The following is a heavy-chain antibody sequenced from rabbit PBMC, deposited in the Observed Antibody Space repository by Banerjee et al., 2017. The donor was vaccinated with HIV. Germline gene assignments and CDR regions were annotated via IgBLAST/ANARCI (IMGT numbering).Heavy chain of an antibody. Sequence: QLEESGGGLVTLGGSLKLSCKVSGIDFSSYGISWVRQAPGKGLEWIAYIYPHYGTTDYASWVNGRFTISLDNAQNTLYLQLNSLTAADTATYFCVRVLAGVGTYFNLWGPGTLVTVS. V-gene: IGHV1S7*01. D-gene: IGHD4-1*01. CDR1: GIDFSSYG. CDR2: IYPHYGTT. J-gene: IGHJ4*01. CDR3: VRVLAGVGTYFNL.